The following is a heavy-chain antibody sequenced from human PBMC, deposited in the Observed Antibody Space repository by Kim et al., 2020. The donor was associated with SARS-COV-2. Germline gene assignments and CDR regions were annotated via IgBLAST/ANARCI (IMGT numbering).Heavy chain of an antibody. J-gene: IGHJ3*01. Sequence: GGSLRLSCAASGFTFDDYAMHWVRQAPGKGLEWVSGISWNSGSIGYADSVKGRFTISRDNAKNSLYLQMNSLRAEDTALYYCVKDPRKRFLDWIILGAF. CDR3: VKDPRKRFLDWIILGAF. D-gene: IGHD3-3*01. CDR2: ISWNSGSI. CDR1: GFTFDDYA. V-gene: IGHV3-9*01.